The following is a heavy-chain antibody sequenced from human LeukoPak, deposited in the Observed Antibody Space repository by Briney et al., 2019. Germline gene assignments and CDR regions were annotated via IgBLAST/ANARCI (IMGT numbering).Heavy chain of an antibody. CDR1: GGSISSSS. CDR2: ISYDGSNK. CDR3: AKDRMVYAYYYYMDV. D-gene: IGHD2-8*01. Sequence: LSLTCTVSGGSISSSSYYWGWIRQAPGKGLEWVAVISYDGSNKYYADSVKGRFTISRDNSKNTLYLQMNSLRAEDTAVYYCAKDRMVYAYYYYMDVWGKGTTVTVSS. J-gene: IGHJ6*03. V-gene: IGHV3-30*18.